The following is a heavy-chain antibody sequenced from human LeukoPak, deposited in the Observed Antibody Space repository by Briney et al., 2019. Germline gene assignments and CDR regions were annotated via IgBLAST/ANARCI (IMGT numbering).Heavy chain of an antibody. Sequence: GGSLRLSCAASGFTFSNYWMTWVRQAPGKGLEWVANINRDGSERYYVDSVKGRFTISRDDAKSSLYLQMNSLRAEDTAVHYCARRNAMDVWGQGTTVIVFS. CDR1: GFTFSNYW. J-gene: IGHJ6*02. CDR2: INRDGSER. V-gene: IGHV3-7*03. CDR3: ARRNAMDV.